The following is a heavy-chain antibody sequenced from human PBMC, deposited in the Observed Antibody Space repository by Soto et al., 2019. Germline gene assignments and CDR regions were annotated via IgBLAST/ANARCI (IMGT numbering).Heavy chain of an antibody. D-gene: IGHD5-18*01. J-gene: IGHJ6*02. CDR3: ARGSGYSYRSHYYYYGMDV. Sequence: LSLTCAVYGGSFSGYYWSWIRQPPGKGLEWIGEINHSGSTNYNPSLKSRVTISVDTSKNQFSLKLSSVAAADTAVYYCARGSGYSYRSHYYYYGMDVWGQGTTVTVSS. V-gene: IGHV4-34*01. CDR1: GGSFSGYY. CDR2: INHSGST.